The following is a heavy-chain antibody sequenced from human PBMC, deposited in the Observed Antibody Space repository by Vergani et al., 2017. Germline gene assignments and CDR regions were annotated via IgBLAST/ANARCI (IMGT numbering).Heavy chain of an antibody. CDR2: INPNRGGT. CDR1: GYTFTGYY. D-gene: IGHD1-26*01. V-gene: IGHV1-2*02. CDR3: ARVTWELRGHWFDP. J-gene: IGHJ5*02. Sequence: QVQLVQSGAEVKKPGASVKVSCKASGYTFTGYYMHWVRQAPGQGLEGMGWINPNRGGTKYAQKFQGRVTLTRDTSISTAYMELSRLRSDDTAGYYCARVTWELRGHWFDPWGQGTLVTVSS.